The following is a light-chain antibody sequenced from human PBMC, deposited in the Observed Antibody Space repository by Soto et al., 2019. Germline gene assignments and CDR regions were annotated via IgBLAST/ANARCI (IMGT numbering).Light chain of an antibody. CDR2: GAS. Sequence: EIVLTQSPGTLSFSPGERATLTCRASQSVSSSYLAWFQQKPGQAPRLLIYGASSRATGIPDRFSGSGAGTDFPLTISRLEPEDFAVYSCQQYGHAPFTFGPGTKVDIK. J-gene: IGKJ3*01. CDR3: QQYGHAPFT. V-gene: IGKV3-20*01. CDR1: QSVSSSY.